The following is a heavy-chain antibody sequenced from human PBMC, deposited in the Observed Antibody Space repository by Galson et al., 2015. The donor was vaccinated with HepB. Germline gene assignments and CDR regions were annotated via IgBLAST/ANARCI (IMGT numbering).Heavy chain of an antibody. J-gene: IGHJ6*03. Sequence: SVKVSCKASGYTFTTYTIHWVRQAPGQRLEWMGWINAGNGNTKYSQKLQDRVTISGDTSASTAYMELSSLRSEDTAVYYCARDGDSGQNYPRYMDVWGKGTTVTVSS. CDR1: GYTFTTYT. CDR3: ARDGDSGQNYPRYMDV. CDR2: INAGNGNT. V-gene: IGHV1-3*01. D-gene: IGHD1-26*01.